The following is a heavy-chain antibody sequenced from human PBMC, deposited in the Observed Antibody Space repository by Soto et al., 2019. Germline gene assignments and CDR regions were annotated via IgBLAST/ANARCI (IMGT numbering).Heavy chain of an antibody. Sequence: PSETLSLTCTVSGASISGFYWSWIRQSAGKGLEWIGRIYDTGTTDYNPSPKSRVMMSVDASKKQFSLKLRSVTAADTAVYYCVRDGTKTLRDWFDPWGQGISVTVSS. D-gene: IGHD1-1*01. CDR1: GASISGFY. V-gene: IGHV4-4*07. CDR2: IYDTGTT. CDR3: VRDGTKTLRDWFDP. J-gene: IGHJ5*02.